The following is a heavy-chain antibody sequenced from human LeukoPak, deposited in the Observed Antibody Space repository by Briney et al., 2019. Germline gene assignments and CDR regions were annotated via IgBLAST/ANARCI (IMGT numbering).Heavy chain of an antibody. CDR3: AREGTYYDFWSGYSPTEYGMDV. Sequence: GALRLSCAASGFTFSSYWMSWVRQAPGKGLEWVANIKQDGSEKYYVDSVKGRFTISRDNAKNSLYLQMNSLRAEDTAVYYCAREGTYYDFWSGYSPTEYGMDVWGQGTTVTVSS. D-gene: IGHD3-3*01. CDR1: GFTFSSYW. J-gene: IGHJ6*02. CDR2: IKQDGSEK. V-gene: IGHV3-7*01.